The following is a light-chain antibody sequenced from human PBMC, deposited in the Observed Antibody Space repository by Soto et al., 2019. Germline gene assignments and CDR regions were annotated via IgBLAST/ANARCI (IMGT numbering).Light chain of an antibody. Sequence: QSALTQPASVSGSPGQSITISCTGTSSDVGSYNLVSWYQQHPGKAPKLMIYEGSKRPSGVSNRFSGSKSGKTASLTISGLRAEGGADYYCCSYAGSSTVVFGGGTKLTVL. CDR2: EGS. J-gene: IGLJ2*01. V-gene: IGLV2-23*01. CDR1: SSDVGSYNL. CDR3: CSYAGSSTVV.